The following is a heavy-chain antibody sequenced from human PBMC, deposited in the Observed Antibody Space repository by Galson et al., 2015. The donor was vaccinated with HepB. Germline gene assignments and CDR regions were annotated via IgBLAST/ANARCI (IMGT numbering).Heavy chain of an antibody. D-gene: IGHD1-26*01. V-gene: IGHV3-30*18. CDR3: ANGIVGATGD. CDR1: GFTFSSYG. J-gene: IGHJ4*02. Sequence: SLRLSCAASGFTFSSYGMHWVRQAPGKGLEWVAVISYDGSNKYYADSVKGRFTISRDNSKNTLYLQMNSLRAEDTAVYYCANGIVGATGDWGQGTLVTVSS. CDR2: ISYDGSNK.